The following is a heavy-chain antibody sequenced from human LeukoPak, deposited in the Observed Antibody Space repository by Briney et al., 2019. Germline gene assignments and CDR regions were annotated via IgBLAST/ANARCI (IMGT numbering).Heavy chain of an antibody. Sequence: GGSLRLSCAASGFTFSSYGMHWVRQAPGKGLEWVSYISSSGSTIYYADSVKGRFTISRDNAKNSLYLQMNSLRAEDTAVYYCARGHYGYFYFDYWGQGTLVTVSS. D-gene: IGHD5-18*01. CDR3: ARGHYGYFYFDY. CDR2: ISSSGSTI. CDR1: GFTFSSYG. V-gene: IGHV3-48*04. J-gene: IGHJ4*02.